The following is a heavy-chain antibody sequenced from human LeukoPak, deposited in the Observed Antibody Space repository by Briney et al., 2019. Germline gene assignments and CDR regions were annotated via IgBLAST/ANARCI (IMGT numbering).Heavy chain of an antibody. CDR3: ARRLSTRSYYLDD. D-gene: IGHD2/OR15-2a*01. Sequence: SEPLSLTCTVSGGSISISSDYWGWIRQPPGKGLEWIGDIYYSGTTNYNPSLKSRVTMSVDTSKNQFSLKLNSATAADTAVYYCARRLSTRSYYLDDWGQGTLVTVSS. V-gene: IGHV4-39*01. J-gene: IGHJ4*02. CDR2: IYYSGTT. CDR1: GGSISISSDY.